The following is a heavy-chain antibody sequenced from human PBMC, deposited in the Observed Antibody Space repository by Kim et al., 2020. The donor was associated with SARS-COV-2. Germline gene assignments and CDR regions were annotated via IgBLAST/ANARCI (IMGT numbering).Heavy chain of an antibody. Sequence: ASVKVSCKASGYTFTSYDINWVRQATGQGLEWMGWMNPNSGNTGYAQKFQGRVTMTRNTSISTAYMELSSLRSEDTAVYYCASGVYCSSGSCPYYFDSWGHGTLVTVSS. CDR2: MNPNSGNT. D-gene: IGHD2-15*01. CDR3: ASGVYCSSGSCPYYFDS. J-gene: IGHJ4*01. V-gene: IGHV1-8*01. CDR1: GYTFTSYD.